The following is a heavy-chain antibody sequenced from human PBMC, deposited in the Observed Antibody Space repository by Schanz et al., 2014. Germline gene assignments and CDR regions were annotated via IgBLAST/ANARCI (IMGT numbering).Heavy chain of an antibody. CDR3: VRDSFFAFDY. CDR2: VSRSTPDI. J-gene: IGHJ4*02. D-gene: IGHD3-3*01. CDR1: GFSVGNKY. V-gene: IGHV3-48*01. Sequence: EVHLVESGGGLVQPGGSLRLSCAASGFSVGNKYMNWVRQAPGKGLEWVSYVSRSTPDIYYADSVKGRFTMSRDNAKNSVFLQMNSLRAEDTAVYYCVRDSFFAFDYWGQGTLVTVAS.